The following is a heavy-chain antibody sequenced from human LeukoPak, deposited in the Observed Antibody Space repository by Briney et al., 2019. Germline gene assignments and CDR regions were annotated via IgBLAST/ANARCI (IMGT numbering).Heavy chain of an antibody. V-gene: IGHV1-18*01. CDR3: ARTCSTSCPYWYFDL. D-gene: IGHD2-2*01. Sequence: ASVKVSCKASGYTFTSYGISWVRQAPGQGLEWMGWISAYNDNTNYAQKLQGGVTMTTDTSTSTAYMDLRSLRSDDTAVYYCARTCSTSCPYWYFDLWGRGTLVTVSS. J-gene: IGHJ2*01. CDR2: ISAYNDNT. CDR1: GYTFTSYG.